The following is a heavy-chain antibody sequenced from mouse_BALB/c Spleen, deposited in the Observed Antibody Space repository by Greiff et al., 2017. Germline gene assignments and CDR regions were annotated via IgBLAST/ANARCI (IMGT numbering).Heavy chain of an antibody. Sequence: VQLQQSGAELVKPGASVKLSCSASGFNFKDTYMPWVKQRPEQGLEWLGRLYPANGTPKYDPQCQGKVPITADTSSNTAYLQLSSLTSEDTAVYYCSRTYYGLWYFDVWGAGTTVTVSS. J-gene: IGHJ1*01. CDR3: SRTYYGLWYFDV. D-gene: IGHD2-10*01. CDR1: GFNFKDTY. V-gene: IGHV14-3*02. CDR2: LYPANGTP.